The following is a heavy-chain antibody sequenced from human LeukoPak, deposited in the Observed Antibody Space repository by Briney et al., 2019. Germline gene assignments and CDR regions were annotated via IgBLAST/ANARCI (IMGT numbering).Heavy chain of an antibody. J-gene: IGHJ4*02. CDR2: INPSGGST. Sequence: GASVKVSCKASGYTFTDYYMHWVRQAPGQGLEWMGIINPSGGSTSYAQKFQGRVTMTRDASTSTVYMELSSLRSEDTAVYYCAREEVLLWFGEFANFDYWGQGTLVTVSS. CDR3: AREEVLLWFGEFANFDY. CDR1: GYTFTDYY. D-gene: IGHD3-10*01. V-gene: IGHV1-46*01.